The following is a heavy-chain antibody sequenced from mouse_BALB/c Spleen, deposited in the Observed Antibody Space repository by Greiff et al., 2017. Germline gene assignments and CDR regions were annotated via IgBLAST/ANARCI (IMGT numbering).Heavy chain of an antibody. CDR2: IYPGSGNT. V-gene: IGHV1-77*01. D-gene: IGHD1-1*01. CDR1: GYTFTDYY. Sequence: QVQLQQSGAELARPGASVKLSCKASGYTFTDYYINWVKQRTGQGLEWIGEIYPGSGNTYYNEKFKGKATLTADKSSSTAYMQLSSLTSEDSAVYFCARLGYGSFYWGQGTTLTVSS. J-gene: IGHJ2*01. CDR3: ARLGYGSFY.